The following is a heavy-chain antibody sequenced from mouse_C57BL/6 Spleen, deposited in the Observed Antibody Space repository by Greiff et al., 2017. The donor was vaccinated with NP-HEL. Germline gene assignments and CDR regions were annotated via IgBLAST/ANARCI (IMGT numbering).Heavy chain of an antibody. D-gene: IGHD1-1*01. V-gene: IGHV1-64*01. Sequence: QVQLKQPGAELVKPGASVKLSCKASGYTFTSYWMHWVKQRPGQGLEWIGMIHPNSGSTNYNEKFKSKATLTVDKSSSTAYMQLSSLTSEDSAVYYCARSPFITTVVSLYFDYWGQGTTLTVSS. CDR3: ARSPFITTVVSLYFDY. CDR1: GYTFTSYW. J-gene: IGHJ2*01. CDR2: IHPNSGST.